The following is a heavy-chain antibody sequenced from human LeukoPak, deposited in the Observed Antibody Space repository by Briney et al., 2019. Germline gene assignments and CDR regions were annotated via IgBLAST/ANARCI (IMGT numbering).Heavy chain of an antibody. D-gene: IGHD4-23*01. CDR1: GITFSSYW. CDR3: ARSAYPGNSVIED. CDR2: INSDGRST. J-gene: IGHJ4*02. V-gene: IGHV3-74*01. Sequence: PGGSLRLSCAGSGITFSSYWMHWVRQAPGKGLVWVSRINSDGRSTNYADSVKGRFTISRDNAKNTLYLQMNSLSAEDTAVYYCARSAYPGNSVIEDWGRGTLVTVSS.